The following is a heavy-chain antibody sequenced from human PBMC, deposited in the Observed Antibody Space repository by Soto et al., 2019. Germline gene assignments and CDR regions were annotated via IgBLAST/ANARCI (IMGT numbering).Heavy chain of an antibody. CDR1: GYTFTRYG. V-gene: IGHV1-18*01. J-gene: IGHJ6*02. CDR2: INTYNGNT. CDR3: AMVDVYVTPSPQDV. D-gene: IGHD3-16*01. Sequence: QVQLVQSGAEVKNPGASVKVSCKASGYTFTRYGIGWARQAPGQGLEWMGWINTYNGNTNYAQNVQGRVTLTQDTSKSTAYMELRSLRSNDTAIYYCAMVDVYVTPSPQDVWGQGTTVSVSS.